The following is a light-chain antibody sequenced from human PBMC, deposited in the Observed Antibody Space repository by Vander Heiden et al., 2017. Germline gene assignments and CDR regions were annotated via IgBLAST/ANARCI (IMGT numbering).Light chain of an antibody. CDR2: KDS. Sequence: SYELTQPPSVSVSPGQTARVTCSGDALPKQYAYGYQQKPSQAPVLVRNKDSERPSGIHERFSGYRSGTTVTLTISGVQAEDEADYYCQSADSSGTWVFGGGTKLTVL. J-gene: IGLJ3*02. CDR1: ALPKQY. CDR3: QSADSSGTWV. V-gene: IGLV3-25*03.